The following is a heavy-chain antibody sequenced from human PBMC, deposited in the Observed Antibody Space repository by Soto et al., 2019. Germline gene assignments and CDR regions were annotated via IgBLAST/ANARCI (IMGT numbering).Heavy chain of an antibody. CDR2: IIPIFGTA. CDR3: AAVGNIAAAGTGWFDA. V-gene: IGHV1-69*06. D-gene: IGHD6-13*01. Sequence: QVQLVQSGAEVKKPGSSVKVSCKASGGTFSSYAISWVRQAPGQGLEWMGGIIPIFGTANYAQKFQGRVTSTADKSTSPAYMELSSLRTEDTAVYYCAAVGNIAAAGTGWFDAWGQGCLVTVST. CDR1: GGTFSSYA. J-gene: IGHJ5*02.